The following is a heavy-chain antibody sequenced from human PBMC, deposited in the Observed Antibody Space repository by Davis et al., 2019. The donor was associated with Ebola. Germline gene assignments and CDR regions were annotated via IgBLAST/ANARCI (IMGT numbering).Heavy chain of an antibody. CDR1: GFTFSSYA. J-gene: IGHJ4*02. CDR2: ISGSGGST. Sequence: GESLKISCAASGFTFSSYAMSWVRQAPGKGLEWVSAISGSGGSTYYADSVKGRFTISRDNSKNTLYLQMNSLRAEDTAVYYCARESLWRSGNEGVYWGQGTLVTVSS. CDR3: ARESLWRSGNEGVY. D-gene: IGHD3-3*01. V-gene: IGHV3-23*01.